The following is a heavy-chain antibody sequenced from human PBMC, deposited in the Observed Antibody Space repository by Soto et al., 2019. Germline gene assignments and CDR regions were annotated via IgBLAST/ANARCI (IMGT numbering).Heavy chain of an antibody. CDR1: GFTFSSYA. J-gene: IGHJ4*02. CDR3: ARGVDTADY. CDR2: ISYDGSNK. D-gene: IGHD5-18*01. V-gene: IGHV3-30-3*01. Sequence: QVQLVESGGGVVQPGRSLRLSCAASGFTFSSYAMHWVRQAPGKGLEWVAVISYDGSNKYYADSVKGRFTISRDNSKNTLYLQMNSLGAEDTAVYYCARGVDTADYWGQGTLVTVSS.